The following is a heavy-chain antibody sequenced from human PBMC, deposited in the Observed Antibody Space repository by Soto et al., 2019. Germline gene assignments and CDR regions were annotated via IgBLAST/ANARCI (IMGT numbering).Heavy chain of an antibody. CDR3: ARADPYYYDRSGSPALYYGIDV. Sequence: SVKVSCKASGGTFSSYAISWVRQAPGQGLEWMGGIIPIFGTANYAQKFQGRVTITADESTSTAYMELSSLRSEDTAVYYCARADPYYYDRSGSPALYYGIDVWGQGTRVAVSS. CDR1: GGTFSSYA. CDR2: IIPIFGTA. V-gene: IGHV1-69*13. J-gene: IGHJ6*02. D-gene: IGHD3-22*01.